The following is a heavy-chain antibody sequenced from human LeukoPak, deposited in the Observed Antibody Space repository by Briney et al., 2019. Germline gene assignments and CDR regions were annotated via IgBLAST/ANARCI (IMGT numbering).Heavy chain of an antibody. Sequence: GASVKVYCTASGYTFTSYGISWVRQAPGQGLEWIGWISDYNGNTNYAQKLKGRVTMTTDTSTSTAYMELRSLRSDDTAVYYCARVPGYSSSWYFSPSYYYYMDVWGKGTTVTVSS. V-gene: IGHV1-18*01. D-gene: IGHD6-13*01. CDR2: ISDYNGNT. J-gene: IGHJ6*03. CDR1: GYTFTSYG. CDR3: ARVPGYSSSWYFSPSYYYYMDV.